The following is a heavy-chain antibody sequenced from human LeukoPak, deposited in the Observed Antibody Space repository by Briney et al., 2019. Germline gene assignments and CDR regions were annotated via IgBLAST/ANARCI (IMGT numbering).Heavy chain of an antibody. D-gene: IGHD3-16*01. CDR2: INTDGSST. Sequence: GGSLRLSCVASGFTFSSYWMHWVRQDPRKGLVWVSRINTDGSSTSYADSVRGRFTISRDNAKNTLYLQMNSLRAEDTAVYYCARDGGGFDYWGQGTLVTVSS. V-gene: IGHV3-74*01. CDR1: GFTFSSYW. CDR3: ARDGGGFDY. J-gene: IGHJ4*02.